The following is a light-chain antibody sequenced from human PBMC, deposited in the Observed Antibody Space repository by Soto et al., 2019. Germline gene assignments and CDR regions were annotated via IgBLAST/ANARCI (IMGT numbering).Light chain of an antibody. CDR3: QQRSTWSYT. CDR2: DAF. Sequence: EIVLTQSPGTLSLSPGERATLSCRASQSVGSTLAWYQQKPGQAPRLLIYDAFNRANGIPARFSGGGSGTDFTLTISSLEAEDFAVYYCQQRSTWSYTFGQGTRLEIK. CDR1: QSVGST. V-gene: IGKV3-11*01. J-gene: IGKJ2*01.